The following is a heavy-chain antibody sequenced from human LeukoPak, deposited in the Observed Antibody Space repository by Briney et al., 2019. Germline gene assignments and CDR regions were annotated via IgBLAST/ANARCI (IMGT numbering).Heavy chain of an antibody. CDR1: GYTFTSYG. J-gene: IGHJ6*02. V-gene: IGHV1-18*01. CDR2: ISAYNGNT. D-gene: IGHD3-3*01. Sequence: ASVKVSCKASGYTFTSYGISWVRQAPGQGLEWMGWISAYNGNTNYAQKLQGRVTMTTDTSTSTAYMELRSLRSDDTAVYYCARGGYYDFWRRRDIYYYGMDVWGQGTTVTASS. CDR3: ARGGYYDFWRRRDIYYYGMDV.